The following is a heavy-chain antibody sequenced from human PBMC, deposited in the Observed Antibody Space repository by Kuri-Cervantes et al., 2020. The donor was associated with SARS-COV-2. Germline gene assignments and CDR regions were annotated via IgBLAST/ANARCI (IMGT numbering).Heavy chain of an antibody. D-gene: IGHD2-15*01. Sequence: ASVKVSCKASGGTFSSYAISWVRQAPGQGLEWMGWISAYNGSTNYAQKLQGRVTMTTDTSTSTAYMELRSLRSDDTAVYYCARGYCSGGSCSHFDYWGQGTLVTVSS. CDR1: GGTFSSYA. CDR2: ISAYNGST. J-gene: IGHJ4*02. V-gene: IGHV1-18*01. CDR3: ARGYCSGGSCSHFDY.